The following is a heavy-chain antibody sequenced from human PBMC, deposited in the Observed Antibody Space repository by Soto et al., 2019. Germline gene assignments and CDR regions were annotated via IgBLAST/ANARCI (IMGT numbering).Heavy chain of an antibody. V-gene: IGHV3-21*06. CDR1: VLPFIAYN. D-gene: IGHD4-17*01. J-gene: IGHJ5*02. CDR2: ITSSSSSI. Sequence: PVGSLRLSCAASVLPFIAYNMNWVRQPPGKGLEWVSSITSSSSSIYYADSLKGRFTISRDNAKNSLYLQMNSLRAEDTAVYYCASHYGDNGWFDPWGQGTLVTVSA. CDR3: ASHYGDNGWFDP.